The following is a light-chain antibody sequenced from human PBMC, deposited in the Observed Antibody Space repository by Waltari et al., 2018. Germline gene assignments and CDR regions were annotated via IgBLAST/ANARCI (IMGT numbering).Light chain of an antibody. CDR3: SSFTYTTTLV. J-gene: IGLJ3*02. Sequence: QSALTQPASVSGSLGQSITISCTGTSRDVGGYDQVSWYQQHPGKAPELIIYEVSKRPSGVSDRFSGSKSGNTASLTISGLQADDEADFYCSSFTYTTTLVFGGGTKLTVL. V-gene: IGLV2-14*01. CDR1: SRDVGGYDQ. CDR2: EVS.